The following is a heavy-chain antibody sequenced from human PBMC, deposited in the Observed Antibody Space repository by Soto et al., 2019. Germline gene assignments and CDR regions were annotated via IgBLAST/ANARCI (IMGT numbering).Heavy chain of an antibody. CDR2: LNPDNGAT. CDR3: ARARQLSVVAPATFDH. D-gene: IGHD2-15*01. CDR1: GYTFTGYY. V-gene: IGHV1-2*04. Sequence: GASVKVSFKACGYTFTGYYLHWLRQAPGQGLEWMGWLNPDNGATNYARDFRDWVTMTRDSSISTAYMELSSLRFDDTAVYFCARARQLSVVAPATFDHWGQGTLVTVSS. J-gene: IGHJ4*02.